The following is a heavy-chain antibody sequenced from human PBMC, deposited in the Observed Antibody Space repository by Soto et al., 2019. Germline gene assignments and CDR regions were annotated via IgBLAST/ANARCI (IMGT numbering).Heavy chain of an antibody. CDR3: ARDRVCSSTSCYMNYYYYGMDV. V-gene: IGHV1-18*04. D-gene: IGHD2-2*02. Sequence: ASVKVSCKASGYTFTSYGISWVRQAPGQGLEWMGWISAYNGNTNYAQKLQGRVTMTTDTSTSTAYMELRILRSDDTAVYYCARDRVCSSTSCYMNYYYYGMDVWGQGTTVTVSS. J-gene: IGHJ6*02. CDR2: ISAYNGNT. CDR1: GYTFTSYG.